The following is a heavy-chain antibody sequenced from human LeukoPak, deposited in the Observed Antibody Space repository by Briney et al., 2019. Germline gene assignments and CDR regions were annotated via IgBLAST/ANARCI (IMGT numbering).Heavy chain of an antibody. D-gene: IGHD4-23*01. V-gene: IGHV4-59*01. J-gene: IGHJ4*02. CDR2: IYYSGST. Sequence: PSETLSLTCTVSGGSISSYYWSWIRQPPGKGLEWIGYIYYSGSTNYNPSLKSRVTISVDTSKNQFSLKLSSVTAADTAVYYCARMTTVVDYWGQGTLVTVSS. CDR1: GGSISSYY. CDR3: ARMTTVVDY.